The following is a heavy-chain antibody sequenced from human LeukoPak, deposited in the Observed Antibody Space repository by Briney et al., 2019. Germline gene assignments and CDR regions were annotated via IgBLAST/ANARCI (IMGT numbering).Heavy chain of an antibody. CDR1: GYSISSGYY. J-gene: IGHJ1*01. CDR3: ARDPGYFQH. Sequence: PSETLSLTCAVSGYSISSGYYWGWIRQPPGKGLEWIGSIYHSGSTYYNPSLKSRVTISVDTSKNQFSLKLSSVTAADTAVYYCARDPGYFQHWGQGTLVTVSS. CDR2: IYHSGST. V-gene: IGHV4-38-2*02.